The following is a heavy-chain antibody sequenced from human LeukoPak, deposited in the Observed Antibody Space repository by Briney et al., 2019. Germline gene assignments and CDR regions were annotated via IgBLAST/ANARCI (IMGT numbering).Heavy chain of an antibody. Sequence: SETLSLTCTVSGGSISTYYWSWIRQPPGKGLEWIGYIYYSGSTNYNPSLKSRVTISVDTSKNQFSLKLSSVTAADTAVYYCARNTVDTAMLTLDYWGQGTLVTVSS. J-gene: IGHJ4*02. CDR1: GGSISTYY. CDR3: ARNTVDTAMLTLDY. V-gene: IGHV4-59*08. D-gene: IGHD5-18*01. CDR2: IYYSGST.